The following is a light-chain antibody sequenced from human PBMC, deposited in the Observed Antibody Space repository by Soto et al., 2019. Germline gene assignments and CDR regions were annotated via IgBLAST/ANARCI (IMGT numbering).Light chain of an antibody. J-gene: IGKJ4*01. CDR2: GVS. Sequence: IMMTQSPATLSVSLGEXATLSCRAGQTIYSNVAWYQQRPGQAPRVIIFGVSTRATGIPDRFSGSGSGTDFTLTISRLEPEDFALYYCQQHGNSPLTFGGGTKVDIK. CDR3: QQHGNSPLT. CDR1: QTIYSN. V-gene: IGKV3-20*01.